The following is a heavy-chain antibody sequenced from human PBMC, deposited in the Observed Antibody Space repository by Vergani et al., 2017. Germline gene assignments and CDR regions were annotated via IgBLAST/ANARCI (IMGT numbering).Heavy chain of an antibody. CDR2: IYWNDDK. D-gene: IGHD4-17*01. V-gene: IGHV2-5*01. CDR1: GFSLSTSGVG. Sequence: QITLKESGPTLVKPTQTLTLTCTFSGFSLSTSGVGVGWIRQPPGKALEWLALIYWNDDKRYSPSLKSRLTIPTDTSKNQVVLTMTNMDPVDTATYYCAHSVVDYGDYVWFDPWGQGTLVTVSS. CDR3: AHSVVDYGDYVWFDP. J-gene: IGHJ5*02.